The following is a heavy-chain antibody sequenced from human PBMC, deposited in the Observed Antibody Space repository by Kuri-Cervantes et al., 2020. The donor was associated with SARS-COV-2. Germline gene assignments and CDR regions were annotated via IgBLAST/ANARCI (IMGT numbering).Heavy chain of an antibody. CDR2: INPNSGGT. J-gene: IGHJ4*02. D-gene: IGHD3-22*01. V-gene: IGHV1-2*02. CDR3: ARVFGYYDSSGYYDLDY. Sequence: ASVKVSCKASGYTFTGYYMHWVRQAPGQGLEWMGWINPNSGGTNYAQKFQGRVTMTRDTSISTAYMEPSRLRSDDTAVYYCARVFGYYDSSGYYDLDYWGQGTLVTVSS. CDR1: GYTFTGYY.